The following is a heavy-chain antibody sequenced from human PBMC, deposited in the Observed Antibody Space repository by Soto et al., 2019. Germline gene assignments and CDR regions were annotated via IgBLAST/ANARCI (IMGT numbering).Heavy chain of an antibody. CDR1: GGSISSGGYY. Sequence: QVQLQESGPGLVKPSQTLSLTCTVSGGSISSGGYYWSWIRQHPGKGLEWIGYIYYSGSTYYNPSLKSRVTISVDTSKNQFSLKLSSVTAADTAVYYCARTVEPGAGDSSPFDYWGQGTLVTVSS. J-gene: IGHJ4*02. D-gene: IGHD3-22*01. CDR3: ARTVEPGAGDSSPFDY. V-gene: IGHV4-31*03. CDR2: IYYSGST.